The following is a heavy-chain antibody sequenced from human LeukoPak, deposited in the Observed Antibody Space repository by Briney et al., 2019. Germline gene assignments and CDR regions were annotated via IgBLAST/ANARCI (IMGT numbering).Heavy chain of an antibody. CDR2: IKQDGSKK. CDR3: TRVSYIDEGIDY. D-gene: IGHD1-26*01. V-gene: IGHV3-7*04. Sequence: PGGSLRLSCAASGFTFSMYAMSWVRQAPGKGLEWVANIKQDGSKKSYVDSVKGRFTISRDNAKNSLYLQMNSLRAEDTAIYYCTRVSYIDEGIDYWGQGTLVTVSS. CDR1: GFTFSMYA. J-gene: IGHJ4*02.